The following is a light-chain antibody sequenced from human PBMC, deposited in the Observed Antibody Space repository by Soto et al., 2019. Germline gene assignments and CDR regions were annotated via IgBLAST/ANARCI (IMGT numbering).Light chain of an antibody. CDR2: DVS. CDR1: SSDVGGYNY. Sequence: QSALTQPASVSGSPGQSITISCIGTSSDVGGYNYVSWYQQHPGKAPKLMIYDVSNQPSGVSNRFSGSKSGNTASLTIAGLQAEDEADYYCSSYTSSSRVFGGGTKLTVL. V-gene: IGLV2-14*01. J-gene: IGLJ2*01. CDR3: SSYTSSSRV.